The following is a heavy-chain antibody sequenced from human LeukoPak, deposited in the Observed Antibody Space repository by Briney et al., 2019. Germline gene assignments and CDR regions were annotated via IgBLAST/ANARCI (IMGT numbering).Heavy chain of an antibody. CDR3: AKDVHTVTAYYFDY. CDR1: GFTFNTYT. J-gene: IGHJ4*02. V-gene: IGHV3-43*01. D-gene: IGHD4-17*01. Sequence: PGRSLRLSCAASGFTFNTYTMHWVRQAPGKGLEWVSLISWDGGSTYYADSVKGRFTISRDNSKNSLYLQMNSLRTEDTALYYCAKDVHTVTAYYFDYWGQGTLVTVSS. CDR2: ISWDGGST.